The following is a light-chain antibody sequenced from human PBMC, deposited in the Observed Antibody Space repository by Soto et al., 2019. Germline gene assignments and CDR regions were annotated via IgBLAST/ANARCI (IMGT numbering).Light chain of an antibody. CDR3: QQHSNWPRT. CDR1: QSVSNNY. J-gene: IGKJ1*01. V-gene: IGKV3D-20*02. CDR2: GAS. Sequence: EIVLTQSPGTLSLSPWERATLSCRASQSVSNNYLAWYQQKPGQAPRLLIYGASNRATGIPDRFSGSGSGTDFTLTISSLEPEDFAVYYCQQHSNWPRTFGQGTKVDIK.